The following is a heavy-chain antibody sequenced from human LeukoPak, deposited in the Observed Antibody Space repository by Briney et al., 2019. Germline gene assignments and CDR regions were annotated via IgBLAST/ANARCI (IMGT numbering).Heavy chain of an antibody. D-gene: IGHD2-2*01. CDR2: ISSSSSYI. V-gene: IGHV3-21*01. Sequence: GGSLRLSCAASGFTFSSYSMNWVRQAPGKGLEWVSSISSSSSYIYYADSVEGRFTISRDNAKNSLNLQMNSLRAEDTAVYYCARDRASIVVVPAAAHDYWAREPWSPSPQ. CDR3: ARDRASIVVVPAAAHDY. CDR1: GFTFSSYS. J-gene: IGHJ4*02.